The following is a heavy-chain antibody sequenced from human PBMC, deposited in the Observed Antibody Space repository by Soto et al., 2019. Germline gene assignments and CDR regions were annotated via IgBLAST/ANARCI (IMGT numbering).Heavy chain of an antibody. V-gene: IGHV4-59*08. J-gene: IGHJ4*02. Sequence: PETLSLTCTVSGGSISPYYWSWIRQPPGKGLEWIGYIYYTGTTNYYPSLKSRVTMSVDTSKNQFSLKLSSVTAADTAVYYCARLGGYYQALDSWGTGTLVTVS. D-gene: IGHD3-22*01. CDR2: IYYTGTT. CDR1: GGSISPYY. CDR3: ARLGGYYQALDS.